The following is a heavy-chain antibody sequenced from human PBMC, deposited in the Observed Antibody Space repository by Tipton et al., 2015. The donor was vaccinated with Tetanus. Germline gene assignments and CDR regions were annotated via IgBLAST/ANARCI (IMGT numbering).Heavy chain of an antibody. CDR1: GASIRGGTFY. D-gene: IGHD3-3*01. CDR3: ARHQSGSFTPFDY. J-gene: IGHJ4*02. CDR2: IYESGDT. V-gene: IGHV4-39*01. Sequence: TLSLTCTVSGASIRGGTFYWGWIRQPPGKGLEWIGSIYESGDTYYIPSLKSRVTISVGTSTNQFSLTLNSMAAADTGVYYCARHQSGSFTPFDYWGQGKLVTVSS.